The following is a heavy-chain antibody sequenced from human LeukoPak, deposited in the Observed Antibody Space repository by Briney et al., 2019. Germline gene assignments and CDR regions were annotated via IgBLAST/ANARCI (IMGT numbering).Heavy chain of an antibody. J-gene: IGHJ4*02. CDR3: ARGRVVVTTDYYFDY. CDR2: IIPIFGTA. Sequence: SVKVSCKASGGTFISYAISWVRQAPGQGLEWMGGIIPIFGTANYAQKFQGRVTITTDESTSTAYMELSSLRSEDTAVYYCARGRVVVTTDYYFDYWGQGTLVTVSS. CDR1: GGTFISYA. V-gene: IGHV1-69*05. D-gene: IGHD2-21*02.